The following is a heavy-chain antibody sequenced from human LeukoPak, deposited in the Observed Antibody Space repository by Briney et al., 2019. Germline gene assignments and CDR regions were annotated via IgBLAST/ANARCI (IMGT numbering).Heavy chain of an antibody. CDR1: GFTFSRYG. CDR3: ARPARLYCSGGSCYAGYYGMDV. CDR2: IRYDGSNK. J-gene: IGHJ6*02. D-gene: IGHD2-15*01. V-gene: IGHV3-30*02. Sequence: AGGSLRLSCAASGFTFSRYGMHWVRQAPGKGLEWVAFIRYDGSNKYYADSVEGRFTISRDNSKNTLYLQMNSLRAEDTAVYYCARPARLYCSGGSCYAGYYGMDVWGQGTTVTVSS.